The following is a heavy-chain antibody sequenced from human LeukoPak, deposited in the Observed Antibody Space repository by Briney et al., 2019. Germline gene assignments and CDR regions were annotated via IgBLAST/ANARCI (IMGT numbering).Heavy chain of an antibody. CDR3: ARDGVAGSSDAFDL. V-gene: IGHV1-2*02. J-gene: IGHJ3*01. CDR1: GYTFTDYY. Sequence: ASVKVSCKASGYTFTDYYIQWVRQAPGQGLEWMTYIDPNSGGPHFAQKFQGRVTLTRDTSISTAYMELKWLTSDDTAVYYCARDGVAGSSDAFDLWGQGTMVTVSS. D-gene: IGHD6-19*01. CDR2: IDPNSGGP.